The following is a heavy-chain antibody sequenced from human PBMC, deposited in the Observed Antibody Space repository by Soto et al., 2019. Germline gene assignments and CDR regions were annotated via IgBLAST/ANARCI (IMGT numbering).Heavy chain of an antibody. CDR3: ARAVAVPADFDY. Sequence: QVQVVQNGAEEKKPGASVKVSCTASGYTFTGYAMHWVRQAPGQRLEWMGWINAGNGNTKYSQKFQGRVTITRDTSASIAYMELSSLRSEDTAVYYCARAVAVPADFDYWGQGTLVTVSS. D-gene: IGHD6-19*01. J-gene: IGHJ4*02. CDR1: GYTFTGYA. CDR2: INAGNGNT. V-gene: IGHV1-3*05.